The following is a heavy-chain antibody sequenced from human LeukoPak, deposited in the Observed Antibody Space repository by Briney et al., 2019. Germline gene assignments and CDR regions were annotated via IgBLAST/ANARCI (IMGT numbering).Heavy chain of an antibody. V-gene: IGHV4-34*01. CDR1: GGSYSDYY. D-gene: IGHD3-10*01. Sequence: NPSETLSLTCAVYGGSYSDYYWSWIRQPPGKGLEWIGEINHSGSTNYNPSLKSRVTTSVDTSKNQFSLKLSSVTAADTAVYYCARYHLGSGNYWYFDLWDRGTLATVSS. J-gene: IGHJ2*01. CDR2: INHSGST. CDR3: ARYHLGSGNYWYFDL.